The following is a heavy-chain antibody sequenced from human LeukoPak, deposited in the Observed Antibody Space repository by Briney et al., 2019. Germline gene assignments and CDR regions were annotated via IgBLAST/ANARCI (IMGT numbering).Heavy chain of an antibody. CDR3: AKAREYSSSTSCYADYYFDY. V-gene: IGHV3-30*02. Sequence: PGGSLRLSFAASGFTFSSYGIHLGRQAPGKGPGVVAFILYDGSNKYYADSVKGRFTISRDNAKNTLYLQMNSLRAEDTAVYYCAKAREYSSSTSCYADYYFDYWGQGTLVTASP. D-gene: IGHD2-2*01. CDR2: ILYDGSNK. CDR1: GFTFSSYG. J-gene: IGHJ4*02.